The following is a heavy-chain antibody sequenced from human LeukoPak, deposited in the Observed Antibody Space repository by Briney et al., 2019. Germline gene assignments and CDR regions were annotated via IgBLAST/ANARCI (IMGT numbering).Heavy chain of an antibody. Sequence: SETLSLTCTVSGGSISSTSYYWGWIRQPPGKGLEWIGSFYYSGSTYYNPSLKSRVTISVDTSKNQFSLKLSSVTAEDTAVYYCARVEDGGNSGGWGQGTLVTVSS. CDR1: GGSISSTSYY. J-gene: IGHJ4*02. CDR2: FYYSGST. V-gene: IGHV4-39*07. D-gene: IGHD4-23*01. CDR3: ARVEDGGNSGG.